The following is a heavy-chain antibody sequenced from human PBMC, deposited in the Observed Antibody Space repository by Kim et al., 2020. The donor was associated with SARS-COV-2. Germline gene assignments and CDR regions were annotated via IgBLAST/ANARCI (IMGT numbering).Heavy chain of an antibody. CDR3: SREGYCNCTSCGSCFES. Sequence: SETLSLTCTVSGGSISGYYWSWIRQPPGKGLEWIGYMYYSGSTNYNPSLKSRVTISVDRSRNQCSLKLSSVTAADTAVYFCSREGYCNCTSCGSCFESWG. CDR2: MYYSGST. V-gene: IGHV4-59*01. D-gene: IGHD2-2*01. J-gene: IGHJ5*01. CDR1: GGSISGYY.